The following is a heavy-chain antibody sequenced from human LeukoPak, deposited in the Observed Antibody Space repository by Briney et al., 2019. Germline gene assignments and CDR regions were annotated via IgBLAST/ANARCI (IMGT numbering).Heavy chain of an antibody. Sequence: GGSLRLSCAASGFTFSSYRMNWVGQAQGKGREGVSSISSSISYIYYADSVKGRFTISRDNAKNSLYLQMNSLRAEDTAVYYCARGDPLWFGELGFDYWGQGTLVTVSS. V-gene: IGHV3-21*01. CDR2: ISSSISYI. CDR3: ARGDPLWFGELGFDY. J-gene: IGHJ4*02. CDR1: GFTFSSYR. D-gene: IGHD3-10*01.